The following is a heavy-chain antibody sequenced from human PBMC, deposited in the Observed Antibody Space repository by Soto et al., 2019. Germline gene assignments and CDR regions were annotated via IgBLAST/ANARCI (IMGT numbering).Heavy chain of an antibody. V-gene: IGHV4-59*01. CDR2: VYYTWTT. J-gene: IGHJ4*02. Sequence: PSETLSLTCTISGGSINGYYWSWIRQPPGKGLEWIGYVYYTWTTKYDPSLESRVSISADTSKKQFSLMVTSMAAAEAAVDYCGEYRGHDEDGYKLGFWGQGMMVTVSS. CDR1: GGSINGYY. CDR3: GEYRGHDEDGYKLGF. D-gene: IGHD2-21*01.